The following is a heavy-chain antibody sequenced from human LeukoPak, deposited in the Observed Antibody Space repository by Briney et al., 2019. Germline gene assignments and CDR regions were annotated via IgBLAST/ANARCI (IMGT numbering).Heavy chain of an antibody. Sequence: GGSLRLSCAASGFTFYDYYMSWIRQAPGKGLEWVSAISGSGGSTYYADSVKGRFTISRDNSKNTLYLQMNSLRAEDTAVYYCAKDQIVVVTNTRRLGPNWFDPWGQGTLVTVSS. CDR3: AKDQIVVVTNTRRLGPNWFDP. CDR1: GFTFYDYY. CDR2: ISGSGGST. J-gene: IGHJ5*02. D-gene: IGHD2-21*02. V-gene: IGHV3-23*01.